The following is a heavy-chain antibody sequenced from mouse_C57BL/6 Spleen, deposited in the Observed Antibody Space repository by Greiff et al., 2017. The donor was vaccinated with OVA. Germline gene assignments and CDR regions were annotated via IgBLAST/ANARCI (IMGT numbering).Heavy chain of an antibody. D-gene: IGHD2-1*01. V-gene: IGHV5-17*01. J-gene: IGHJ2*01. CDR1: GFTFSDYG. Sequence: DVHLVESGGGLVKPGGSLKLSCAASGFTFSDYGMHWVRQAPEKGLEWVAYISSGSSTIYSADTVKGRFTISRDNAKNTRFLQMTSLRSEDTAMYYCAREKGYGKYIDYWGQGTTLTVSS. CDR3: AREKGYGKYIDY. CDR2: ISSGSSTI.